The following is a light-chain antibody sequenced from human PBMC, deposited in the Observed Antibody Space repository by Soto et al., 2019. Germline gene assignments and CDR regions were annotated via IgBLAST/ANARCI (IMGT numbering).Light chain of an antibody. Sequence: QSALTQPASVSGSPGQSITISCTGTSSDVGGYNYVSWYQQHPGKAPKLMIYEVSHRPPGVYNRFSGSKSGNTASLTISGLQDEDEADYYCSSYTSSSTLEVVFGGGTKVTVL. CDR3: SSYTSSSTLEVV. J-gene: IGLJ2*01. V-gene: IGLV2-14*01. CDR2: EVS. CDR1: SSDVGGYNY.